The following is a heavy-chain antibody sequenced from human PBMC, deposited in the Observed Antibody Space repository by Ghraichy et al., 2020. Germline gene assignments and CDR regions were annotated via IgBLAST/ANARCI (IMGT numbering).Heavy chain of an antibody. CDR3: AKGGSTVTTVRQYFDY. D-gene: IGHD4-17*01. V-gene: IGHV3-23*01. J-gene: IGHJ4*02. Sequence: SCAASGFTFSSYAMSWVRQAPGKGLEWVSTISGSGGSTYYADSVKGRFTISRDNSKNTLYLQMNSLRAEDTAVYYCAKGGSTVTTVRQYFDYWGQGTLVTVSS. CDR2: ISGSGGST. CDR1: GFTFSSYA.